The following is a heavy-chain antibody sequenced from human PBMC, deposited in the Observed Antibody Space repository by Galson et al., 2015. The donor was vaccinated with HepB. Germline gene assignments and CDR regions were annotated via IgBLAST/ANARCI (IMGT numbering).Heavy chain of an antibody. J-gene: IGHJ4*02. CDR2: INPNSGGT. Sequence: SVKVSCKASGYTFTGYYMHWVRQAPGQGLEWMGWINPNSGGTNYAQKFQGRVTMTRDTSISTAYMELSRLRSDDTAVYYCAREFVYSSGYFDYWGQGTLVTVSS. CDR3: AREFVYSSGYFDY. V-gene: IGHV1-2*02. CDR1: GYTFTGYY. D-gene: IGHD6-19*01.